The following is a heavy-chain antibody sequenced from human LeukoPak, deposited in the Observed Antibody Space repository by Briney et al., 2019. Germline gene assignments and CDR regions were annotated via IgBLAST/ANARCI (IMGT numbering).Heavy chain of an antibody. CDR3: ARQADSSIYYYFDY. CDR2: IYYSGST. V-gene: IGHV4-59*08. CDR1: GGSISSYY. D-gene: IGHD6-13*01. J-gene: IGHJ4*02. Sequence: PSETLSLTCTVSGGSISSYYWSWIRQPPGKGLEWIGCIYYSGSTNYNPSLKSRVTISVDTPKNQFSLKLSSVTAADTAVYYCARQADSSIYYYFDYWGQGALVTVSS.